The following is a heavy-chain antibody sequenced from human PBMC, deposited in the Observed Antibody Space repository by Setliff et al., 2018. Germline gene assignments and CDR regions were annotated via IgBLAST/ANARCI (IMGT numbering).Heavy chain of an antibody. CDR1: GYTFTSYA. CDR2: VNTASGNT. V-gene: IGHV1-3*04. D-gene: IGHD6-13*01. Sequence: ASVKVSCKASGYTFTSYAMHWVRQAPGQRLEWMGRVNTASGNTEYPQKLQGRIAITRDTAASTVYMDLSSLRSEDTAVYYCARDDGSSWLIDYWGQGALVTVSS. CDR3: ARDDGSSWLIDY. J-gene: IGHJ4*02.